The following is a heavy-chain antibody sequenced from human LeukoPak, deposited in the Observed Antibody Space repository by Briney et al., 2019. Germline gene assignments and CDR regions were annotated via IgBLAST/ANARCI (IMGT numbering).Heavy chain of an antibody. J-gene: IGHJ3*01. CDR2: SSSSGSTI. Sequence: GSLRLSCAASGFTFSDYYMSWIRQAPGKGLEWVSYSSSSGSTIYYADSVKGRFTISRDNAKNSLYLQMNSLRAEAPAVYYCARGGDYCSGGSCYCDLWGQGTMVTVSS. D-gene: IGHD2-15*01. CDR3: ARGGDYCSGGSCYCDL. V-gene: IGHV3-11*04. CDR1: GFTFSDYY.